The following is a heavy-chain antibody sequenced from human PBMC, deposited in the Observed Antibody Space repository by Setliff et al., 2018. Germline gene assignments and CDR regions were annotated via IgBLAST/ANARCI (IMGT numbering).Heavy chain of an antibody. V-gene: IGHV3-74*01. D-gene: IGHD1-1*01. CDR2: INSDGSST. CDR3: ARDGHNVYYFDY. Sequence: PGGSLRLSCAASGFSFSGSYMSWVRQAPGKGLVWVSRINSDGSSTNYADSVKGQFTVSRDNAKNTLYLQMNSLRAEDTAVYYCARDGHNVYYFDYWGLGTLVTVSS. CDR1: GFSFSGSY. J-gene: IGHJ4*02.